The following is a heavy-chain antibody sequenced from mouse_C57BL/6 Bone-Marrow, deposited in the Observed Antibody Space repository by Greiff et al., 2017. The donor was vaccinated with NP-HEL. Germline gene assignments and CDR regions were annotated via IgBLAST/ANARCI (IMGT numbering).Heavy chain of an antibody. CDR2: IWRGGST. CDR3: ANYYGSSHWYFDV. V-gene: IGHV2-5*01. D-gene: IGHD1-1*01. J-gene: IGHJ1*03. CDR1: GFSLTSYG. Sequence: QVQLQQSGPGLVQPSQSLSITCTVSGFSLTSYGVHWVRQSPGKGLEWLGVIWRGGSTDYNAAFMSRLSITKDNSKSQVFFKMNSLQADDTAIYYCANYYGSSHWYFDVWGTGTTVTVSS.